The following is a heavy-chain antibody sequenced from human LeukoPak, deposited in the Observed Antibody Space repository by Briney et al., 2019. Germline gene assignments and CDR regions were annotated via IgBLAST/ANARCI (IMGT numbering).Heavy chain of an antibody. D-gene: IGHD3-22*01. V-gene: IGHV3-23*01. Sequence: GGSLRLSCAASGLTFSSYAMSWVRQAPGKGLEWVSVVSGSTIEYADSVKGRFTISRDNSKNTLHLLMNSLRAEDTAVYFCARVGNYYDNRGFSSDAFDIWGQGTMVTVAS. CDR1: GLTFSSYA. J-gene: IGHJ3*02. CDR2: VSGSTI. CDR3: ARVGNYYDNRGFSSDAFDI.